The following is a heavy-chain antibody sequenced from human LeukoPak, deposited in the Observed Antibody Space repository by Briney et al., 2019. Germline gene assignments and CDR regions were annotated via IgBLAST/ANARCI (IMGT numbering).Heavy chain of an antibody. CDR3: ARRRYYGYVGYFDY. CDR2: TYYRSKWYD. CDR1: GDSVSSYTAA. Sequence: SQTLSLTCAISGDSVSSYTAAWNWIRQSPSRGLEWLGRTYYRSKWYDDYGESVKRRIAINPDTSKNQVSLQLNSVTPEDTAVYFCARRRYYGYVGYFDYWGQGTLVTVSS. D-gene: IGHD3-10*01. V-gene: IGHV6-1*01. J-gene: IGHJ4*02.